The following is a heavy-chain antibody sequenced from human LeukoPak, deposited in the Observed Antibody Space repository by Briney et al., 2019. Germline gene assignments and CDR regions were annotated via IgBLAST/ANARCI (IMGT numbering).Heavy chain of an antibody. CDR1: GFTFSSYA. CDR3: AKDLVVVPAANDDY. Sequence: PGRSLRLSCAASGFTFSSYAMHWVRQAPGKGLEWVAFIRYDGSNKYYADSVKGRFTISRDNSKNTLYLQMNSLRAEDTAVYYCAKDLVVVPAANDDYWGQGTLVTVSS. D-gene: IGHD2-2*01. J-gene: IGHJ4*02. V-gene: IGHV3-30*02. CDR2: IRYDGSNK.